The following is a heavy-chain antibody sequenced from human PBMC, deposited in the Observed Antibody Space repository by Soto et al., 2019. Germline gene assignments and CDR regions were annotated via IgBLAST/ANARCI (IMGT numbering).Heavy chain of an antibody. CDR1: GFTFRSYS. CDR3: ASGSGRPHNWFDP. CDR2: ISSSSSYI. Sequence: GGSLRLSCAASGFTFRSYSMNWVRQAPGKGLEWVSSISSSSSYIYYADSVKGRFTISRDNAKNSLYLQMNSLRAEDTAVYYCASGSGRPHNWFDPWGQGTLVTVSS. D-gene: IGHD3-10*01. J-gene: IGHJ5*02. V-gene: IGHV3-21*01.